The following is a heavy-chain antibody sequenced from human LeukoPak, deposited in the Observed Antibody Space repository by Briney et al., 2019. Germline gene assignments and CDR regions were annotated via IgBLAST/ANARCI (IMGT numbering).Heavy chain of an antibody. CDR3: ARVFHGYSSSLRTYYYGMDV. V-gene: IGHV4-59*01. CDR2: IYYSGST. CDR1: GGSISSYY. J-gene: IGHJ6*02. D-gene: IGHD6-13*01. Sequence: SETLSLTCTVSGGSISSYYWSWIRQPPGKGLEWIGYIYYSGSTNYNPSLKSRVTISVDTSKNQFSLKLSSVTAADTAVYYCARVFHGYSSSLRTYYYGMDVWGQGTTVTVSS.